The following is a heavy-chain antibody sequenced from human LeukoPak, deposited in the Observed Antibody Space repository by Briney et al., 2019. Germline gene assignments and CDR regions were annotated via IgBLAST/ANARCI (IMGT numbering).Heavy chain of an antibody. Sequence: PGGSLRLSCTGSGFIFSSYGLFWVRHAPGKGLEWVSAISSGGAYTYYADSVKGRFTISRDNALNSVSLQMNGLRAEDTAIYYCARDPEVPDYYSYMDVWGKGTTVTVSS. J-gene: IGHJ6*03. V-gene: IGHV3-21*01. CDR1: GFIFSSYG. CDR2: ISSGGAYT. CDR3: ARDPEVPDYYSYMDV.